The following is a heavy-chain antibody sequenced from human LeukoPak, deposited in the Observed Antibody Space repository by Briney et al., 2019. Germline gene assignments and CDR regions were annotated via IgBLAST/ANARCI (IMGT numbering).Heavy chain of an antibody. Sequence: GGSLRLSCAASGFSFSSYWMSWVRQAPGKGLEWVANIKQGGSEKSYVDSVKGRFTISRDNAKNSLYLQMNSLRAEDTAVYYCARVRGYYRYDAFDIWGQGTMVIVSS. CDR1: GFSFSSYW. J-gene: IGHJ3*02. V-gene: IGHV3-7*01. CDR2: IKQGGSEK. D-gene: IGHD4-17*01. CDR3: ARVRGYYRYDAFDI.